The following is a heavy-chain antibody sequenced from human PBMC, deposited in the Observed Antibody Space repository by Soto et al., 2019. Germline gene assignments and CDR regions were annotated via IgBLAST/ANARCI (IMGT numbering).Heavy chain of an antibody. D-gene: IGHD3-9*01. V-gene: IGHV1-46*01. CDR3: TGGYIRTGYYGEGFDY. CDR1: GYNFAPYF. J-gene: IGHJ4*02. Sequence: QVQLVQSGPEVKKPGASVKVSCKASGYNFAPYFVHWVRQAPGQGLEWMGIINSNTGSTSHAQKFQGRVTTTRDTSTNTVYMELSSLGSDDTALYICTGGYIRTGYYGEGFDYWGQGTLVTVSS. CDR2: INSNTGST.